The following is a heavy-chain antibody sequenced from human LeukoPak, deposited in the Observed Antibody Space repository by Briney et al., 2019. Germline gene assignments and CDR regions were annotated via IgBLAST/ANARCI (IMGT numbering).Heavy chain of an antibody. V-gene: IGHV1-46*01. CDR1: GYTFTSYY. CDR2: INPSGGST. D-gene: IGHD2-2*03. CDR3: AAENLWITY. Sequence: GASVKVSCKASGYTFTSYYMHWVRQAPGQGLEWMGIINPSGGSTNYAQKFQESVTITRDMSTSTAYMELSSLRSEDTAVYYCAAENLWITYWGQGTLVTVSS. J-gene: IGHJ4*02.